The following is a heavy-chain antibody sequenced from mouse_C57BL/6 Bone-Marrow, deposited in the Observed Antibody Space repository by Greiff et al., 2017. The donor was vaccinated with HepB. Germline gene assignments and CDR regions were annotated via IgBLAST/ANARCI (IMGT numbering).Heavy chain of an antibody. Sequence: DVMLVESGGGLVKPGGSLKLSCAASGFTFSDYGMHWVRQAPEKGLEWVAYISSGSSTIYYADTVKGRFTISRDNAKNTLFLQMTSLRSEDTAMYYCARHGSSPAWFAYWGQGTLVTVSA. V-gene: IGHV5-17*01. D-gene: IGHD1-1*01. J-gene: IGHJ3*01. CDR1: GFTFSDYG. CDR2: ISSGSSTI. CDR3: ARHGSSPAWFAY.